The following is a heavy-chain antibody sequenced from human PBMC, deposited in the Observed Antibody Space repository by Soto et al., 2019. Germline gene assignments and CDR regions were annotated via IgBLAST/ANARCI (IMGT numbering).Heavy chain of an antibody. CDR3: ATRLDYGDYKFDY. D-gene: IGHD4-17*01. J-gene: IGHJ4*02. CDR2: IYYSGST. Sequence: QLQLQESGPGLVKPSETLSLTCTVSGGSISSSSYYWGWIRQPPGKGLEWIGSIYYSGSTYYNPSLKCRVTISVDTSKNQFSLKLSSVTAADTAVYYCATRLDYGDYKFDYWGQGTLVTVSS. CDR1: GGSISSSSYY. V-gene: IGHV4-39*01.